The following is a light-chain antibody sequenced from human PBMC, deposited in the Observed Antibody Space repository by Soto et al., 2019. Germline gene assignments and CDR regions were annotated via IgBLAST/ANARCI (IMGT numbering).Light chain of an antibody. CDR1: QTISHY. J-gene: IGKJ4*01. V-gene: IGKV1-5*03. Sequence: ASLGDRVTITCRASQTISHYLAWHQQKPGRAPKVLIYEASKLESGVPSRFSGSVSGTEFTLTISSLQSEDFAVYYCEQYNNWTHAFGGGTKVDIK. CDR2: EAS. CDR3: EQYNNWTHA.